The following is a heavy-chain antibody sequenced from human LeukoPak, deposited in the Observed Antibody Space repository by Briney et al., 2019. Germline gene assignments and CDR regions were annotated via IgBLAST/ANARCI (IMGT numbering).Heavy chain of an antibody. CDR3: AKESNPHYNDFWSRYHVDY. CDR2: ISGSGGST. V-gene: IGHV3-23*01. Sequence: GASLRLSCAAAGFTFSSYAMSWVRQAPGKGLEWVSAISGSGGSTYYADSVKGRFTISRDNSKNTLYLQMNSLRAEDTAVYYCAKESNPHYNDFWSRYHVDYRGQGTLVTVSS. D-gene: IGHD3-3*01. J-gene: IGHJ4*02. CDR1: GFTFSSYA.